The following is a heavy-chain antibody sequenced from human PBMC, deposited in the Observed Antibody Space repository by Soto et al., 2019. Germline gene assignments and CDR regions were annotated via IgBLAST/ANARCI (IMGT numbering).Heavy chain of an antibody. Sequence: GGSLRLSCAASGFTFSTYWMHWVRQTPGKGLMWVSRIDDSGTIITYADSVKGRFTISRDNAKNTLYLQMDNLRAEDTAIYYCARDQTVAGPTTFDYCGQGTPVTVSS. CDR2: IDDSGTII. CDR3: ARDQTVAGPTTFDY. CDR1: GFTFSTYW. V-gene: IGHV3-74*01. J-gene: IGHJ4*02. D-gene: IGHD6-19*01.